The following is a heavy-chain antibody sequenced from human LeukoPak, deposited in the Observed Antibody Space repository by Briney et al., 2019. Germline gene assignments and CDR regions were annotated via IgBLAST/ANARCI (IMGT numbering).Heavy chain of an antibody. V-gene: IGHV1-2*02. CDR2: INPNSGGT. CDR1: GYTFTGYY. D-gene: IGHD5-12*01. J-gene: IGHJ3*02. CDR3: ARVHRGYALDAFDI. Sequence: ASVKVSCKAAGYTFTGYYMHWVRQAPGQELEWMGWINPNSGGTNYAQKFQGRVTMTRDTSISTAYMELSRLRSDDTALYYCARVHRGYALDAFDIWGQGTMVTVSS.